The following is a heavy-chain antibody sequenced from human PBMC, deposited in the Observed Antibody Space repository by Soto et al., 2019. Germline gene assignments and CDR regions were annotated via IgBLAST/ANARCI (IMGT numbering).Heavy chain of an antibody. V-gene: IGHV3-7*01. D-gene: IGHD2-15*01. Sequence: GGSLRLSCAASGFTFRSCAMGWVRQVPGKGLEWVANINPDGSEEYYMDSVKGRFTISRDNAKNSFYLQMNSLRAEDTAIYYCARNRGWFSYDPWGQGTLVTVSS. CDR2: INPDGSEE. CDR1: GFTFRSCA. CDR3: ARNRGWFSYDP. J-gene: IGHJ5*02.